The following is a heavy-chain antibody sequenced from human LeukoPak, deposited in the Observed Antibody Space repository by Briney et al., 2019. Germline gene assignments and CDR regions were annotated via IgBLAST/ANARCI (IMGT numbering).Heavy chain of an antibody. CDR1: GGSISSYY. CDR2: IDTSGSI. V-gene: IGHV4-4*07. D-gene: IGHD3-10*01. J-gene: IGHJ6*03. CDR3: ARVKSSTRGPYYHYYMDV. Sequence: PSETLSLTCTVSGGSISSYYWSWIRQPAGKGLEWIGRIDTSGSIIYNPSLKSRVTISVDTSKNQLSLQVSSVTAADTAVYYCARVKSSTRGPYYHYYMDVWGKGTTVIVSS.